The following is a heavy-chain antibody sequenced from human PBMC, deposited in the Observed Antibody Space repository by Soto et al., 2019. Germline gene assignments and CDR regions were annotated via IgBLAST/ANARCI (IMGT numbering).Heavy chain of an antibody. Sequence: SETLSLTCAVYGGSFSGYYWSWIRQPPGKGLEWIGEINHSGSTNYNPSLKSRVTISVDTSKNQFSLKLSSVTAADTAVYYCARGRGRVVPAAIVSSGTNWNYYFYGMDVWGQGTTVTVSS. D-gene: IGHD2-2*02. CDR2: INHSGST. V-gene: IGHV4-34*01. J-gene: IGHJ6*02. CDR3: ARGRGRVVPAAIVSSGTNWNYYFYGMDV. CDR1: GGSFSGYY.